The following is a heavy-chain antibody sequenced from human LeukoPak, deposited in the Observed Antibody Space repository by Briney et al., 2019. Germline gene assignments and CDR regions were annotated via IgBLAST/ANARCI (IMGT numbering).Heavy chain of an antibody. J-gene: IGHJ5*02. D-gene: IGHD3-3*01. CDR1: GGSFSGYY. CDR3: ARLRITIFGVVSPTNSRVVWFDP. CDR2: INHSGST. V-gene: IGHV4-34*01. Sequence: PSETLSLTCAVYGGSFSGYYWSWIRQPPGKGLEWIGEINHSGSTNHNPSLKSRVTISVDTSKNQFSLKLSSVTAADTAVYYCARLRITIFGVVSPTNSRVVWFDPWGQGTLVTVSS.